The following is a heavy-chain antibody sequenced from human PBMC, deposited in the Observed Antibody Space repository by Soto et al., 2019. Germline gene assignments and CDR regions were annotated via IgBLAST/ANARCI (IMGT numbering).Heavy chain of an antibody. V-gene: IGHV4-34*01. CDR2: INHSGST. CDR3: ARILHYYYYGMDV. J-gene: IGHJ6*02. Sequence: SESLSLTCPVYGRSFSGYYWSWIRQPPGKGLEWIGEINHSGSTNYNPSLKSRVTISVDTSKNQFSLKLSSVTAADTAVYYCARILHYYYYGMDVWGQGTTVTVSS. CDR1: GRSFSGYY.